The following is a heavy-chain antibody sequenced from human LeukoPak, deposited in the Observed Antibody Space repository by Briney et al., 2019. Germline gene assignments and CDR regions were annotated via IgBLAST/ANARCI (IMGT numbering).Heavy chain of an antibody. CDR3: ARGGRGASNWTPYNWFDP. Sequence: GGSLRLSCAASGFTFSSCGMSWVRQAPGKGLEWVSSITGSGGRTYHADSVKGRFSISRDNSKTTLCLQMNSLRAEDTALYYCARGGRGASNWTPYNWFDPWGQGTLVTVSS. J-gene: IGHJ5*02. D-gene: IGHD3/OR15-3a*01. V-gene: IGHV3-23*01. CDR1: GFTFSSCG. CDR2: ITGSGGRT.